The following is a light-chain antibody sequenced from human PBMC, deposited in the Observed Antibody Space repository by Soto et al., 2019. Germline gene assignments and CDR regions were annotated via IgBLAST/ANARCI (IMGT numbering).Light chain of an antibody. CDR1: RDIKTW. CDR2: KAS. V-gene: IGKV1-5*03. Sequence: DIQMTQSPSTLSASAGGRVTITCRASRDIKTWLAWYQQKPGKAPRLLIYKASTLETGVPSRFSGSGSGTEFSLTISSLQPDDCAAYYCQQYSGSPWAFGQGTKVEI. CDR3: QQYSGSPWA. J-gene: IGKJ1*01.